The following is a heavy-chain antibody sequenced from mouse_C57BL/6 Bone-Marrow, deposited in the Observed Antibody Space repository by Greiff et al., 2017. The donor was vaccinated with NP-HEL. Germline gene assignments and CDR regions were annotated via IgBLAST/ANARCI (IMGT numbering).Heavy chain of an antibody. J-gene: IGHJ3*01. CDR3: ARFITTVGLTY. Sequence: VQLVESGPELVKPGASVKISCKASGYAFSSSWMNWVKQRPGKGLEWIGRIYPGDGDTNYNGKFKGKATLTADKSSSTAYMQLSSLTSEDSAVYFCARFITTVGLTYWGQGTLVTVSA. CDR1: GYAFSSSW. D-gene: IGHD1-1*01. V-gene: IGHV1-82*01. CDR2: IYPGDGDT.